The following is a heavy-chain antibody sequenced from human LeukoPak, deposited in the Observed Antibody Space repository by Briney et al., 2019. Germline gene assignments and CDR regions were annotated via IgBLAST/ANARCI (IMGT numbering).Heavy chain of an antibody. Sequence: PGGSLRLSCAAYGFTFDDYAMHWVRQAPGKGLEWVSLISGDGGSTYYADSVKGRFTISRDNSKNSLYLQMNSLRTEDTALYYCAKDSPFSYYYDSSGYHYYFDYWGQGTLVTVSS. J-gene: IGHJ4*02. CDR3: AKDSPFSYYYDSSGYHYYFDY. CDR1: GFTFDDYA. V-gene: IGHV3-43*02. D-gene: IGHD3-22*01. CDR2: ISGDGGST.